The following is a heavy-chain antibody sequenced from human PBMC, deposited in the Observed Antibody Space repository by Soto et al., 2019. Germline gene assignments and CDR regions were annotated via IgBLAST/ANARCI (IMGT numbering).Heavy chain of an antibody. D-gene: IGHD6-6*01. Sequence: GGSLRLSCAVSGFTFTSYGVHWVRQAPGKGLEWVGFMSYDGKNKFYADSVKGRFTISRDNSKNTGYLEMNSLRAEDTAMYYCARAEYTSSVFHFDYWGQGTLVTVSS. CDR2: MSYDGKNK. CDR1: GFTFTSYG. J-gene: IGHJ4*02. CDR3: ARAEYTSSVFHFDY. V-gene: IGHV3-33*05.